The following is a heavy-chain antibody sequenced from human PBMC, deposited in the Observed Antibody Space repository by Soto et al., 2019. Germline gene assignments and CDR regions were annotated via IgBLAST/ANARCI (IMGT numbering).Heavy chain of an antibody. CDR2: IYHSGST. Sequence: QVQLQESGPGLVKPSGTLSLTCAVSGGSISSSNWWSWVRQPPGKGLEWIGEIYHSGSTNYNPSLKSRVTISVDKSKNQFSLKLSSVTAADTAVYYCARRDSYGSGSYSWYYFDYWVQGTLVTVSS. CDR1: GGSISSSNW. J-gene: IGHJ4*02. V-gene: IGHV4-4*02. D-gene: IGHD3-10*01. CDR3: ARRDSYGSGSYSWYYFDY.